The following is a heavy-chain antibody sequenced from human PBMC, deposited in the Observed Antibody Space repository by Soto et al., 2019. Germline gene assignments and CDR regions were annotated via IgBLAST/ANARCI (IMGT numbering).Heavy chain of an antibody. J-gene: IGHJ1*01. Sequence: PSETLSLTCTVSGGSVSSGGYYWSWIRQHPGKGLEWIGYIYYSGSTYYNPSLKSRVTISVDTSKNQFSLKLSSVTAADTAVYYCARDGPAGTLGYEYFQHWGQGTLVTVSS. CDR3: ARDGPAGTLGYEYFQH. CDR2: IYYSGST. V-gene: IGHV4-31*03. D-gene: IGHD6-19*01. CDR1: GGSVSSGGYY.